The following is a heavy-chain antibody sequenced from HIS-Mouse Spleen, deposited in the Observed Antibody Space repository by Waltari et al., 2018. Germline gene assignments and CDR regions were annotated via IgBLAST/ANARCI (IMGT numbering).Heavy chain of an antibody. D-gene: IGHD6-13*01. CDR1: GGSISSSSYY. V-gene: IGHV4-39*07. Sequence: QLQLQESGPGLVKPSETLSLTCTVSGGSISSSSYYWGWIRQPPGKGIEWIGCIYYSGSTNYTPSLKSRVTISVDPSKNQFSLKLSSVTAADTAVYYCAREIPYSSSWYDWYFDLWGRGTLVTVSS. J-gene: IGHJ2*01. CDR2: IYYSGST. CDR3: AREIPYSSSWYDWYFDL.